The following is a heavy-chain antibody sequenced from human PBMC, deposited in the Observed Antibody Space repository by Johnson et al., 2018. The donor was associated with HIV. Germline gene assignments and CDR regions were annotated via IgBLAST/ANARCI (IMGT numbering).Heavy chain of an antibody. J-gene: IGHJ3*02. CDR2: IKQDGSEK. CDR1: GFTVSSNY. CDR3: ARDHSVYDIPAGAFDI. Sequence: VQLVESGGGLIQPGGSLRLSCAASGFTVSSNYMSWVRQAPGKGLEWVANIKQDGSEKYYVDSVKGRVPITRDNAKNSLYLQMNSLSAEDTAVYYCARDHSVYDIPAGAFDIWGQGTMVTVSS. V-gene: IGHV3-7*03. D-gene: IGHD5/OR15-5a*01.